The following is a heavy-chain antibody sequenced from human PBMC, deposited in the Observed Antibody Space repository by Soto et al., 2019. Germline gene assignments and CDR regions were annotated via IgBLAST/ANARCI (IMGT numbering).Heavy chain of an antibody. V-gene: IGHV3-23*01. CDR1: GFTFSNYA. CDR3: AKGCGSYPFDY. D-gene: IGHD1-26*01. J-gene: IGHJ4*02. Sequence: EAQLLESGGGLVQPGGSLRLSCAASGFTFSNYAMSWVRQAPGRGLEWVSAISGSGGSTYFADSVKGRFTISRDNSKNTLYLHMSILRAEDTAVYYCAKGCGSYPFDYGGQGTLVTVSS. CDR2: ISGSGGST.